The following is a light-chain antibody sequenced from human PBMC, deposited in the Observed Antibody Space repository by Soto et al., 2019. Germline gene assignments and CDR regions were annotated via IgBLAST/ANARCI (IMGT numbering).Light chain of an antibody. CDR3: QQYGNSPIT. V-gene: IGKV3-20*01. CDR2: GTS. J-gene: IGKJ5*01. CDR1: QSVSSSY. Sequence: ILLTQSPGPQSLSAGERDTLSCRASQSVSSSYLAWYQQKPGQAPRLLIYGTSSRATGIPDRFSGSGSGTDFALPISRLEPEDFAVYYCQQYGNSPITFGQGTRLEI.